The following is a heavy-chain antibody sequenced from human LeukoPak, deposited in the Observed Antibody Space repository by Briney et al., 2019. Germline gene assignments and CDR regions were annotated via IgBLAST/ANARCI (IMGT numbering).Heavy chain of an antibody. Sequence: GSLRLSCAASGFTFSSYSMNWVRQAPGKGREWVSYISSSSSTIYYADSVKGRFTISRDNAKNSLYLQMNSPRAEDTAVYYCARDYTGYSSSWYNWFDPWGQGTLVTVSS. CDR1: GFTFSSYS. CDR3: ARDYTGYSSSWYNWFDP. D-gene: IGHD6-13*01. J-gene: IGHJ5*02. CDR2: ISSSSSTI. V-gene: IGHV3-48*04.